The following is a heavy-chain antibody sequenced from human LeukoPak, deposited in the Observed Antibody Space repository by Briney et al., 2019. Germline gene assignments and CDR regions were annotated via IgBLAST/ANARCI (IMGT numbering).Heavy chain of an antibody. V-gene: IGHV4-59*03. CDR3: ARDPGYCSGGSCYRLNWFDP. D-gene: IGHD2-15*01. Sequence: PSETLSLTCTVSGGSISSYYWSWIRQPPGKGLEGMGYIYYSGSTNYNPSLTSGVTISVGTPKNQFSLQLASVTAAATAVYYCARDPGYCSGGSCYRLNWFDPWGQGTLVTVSS. J-gene: IGHJ5*02. CDR1: GGSISSYY. CDR2: IYYSGST.